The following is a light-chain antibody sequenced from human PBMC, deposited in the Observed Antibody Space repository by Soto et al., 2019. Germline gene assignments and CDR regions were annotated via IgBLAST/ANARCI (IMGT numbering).Light chain of an antibody. V-gene: IGKV3-11*01. J-gene: IGKJ3*01. CDR2: DAC. Sequence: EIVLTQSPATLSLSPGERATLSCRASQNVSTYLAWYQQKPGQAPRLLIYDACNRATGIPARFSGSGSGTYFTPIISSLQPEVFAVYYCQLGTNWLTFGPGTKLDIK. CDR3: QLGTNWLT. CDR1: QNVSTY.